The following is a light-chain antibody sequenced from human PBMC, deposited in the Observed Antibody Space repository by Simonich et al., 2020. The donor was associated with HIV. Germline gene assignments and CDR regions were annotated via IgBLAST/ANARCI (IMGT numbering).Light chain of an antibody. CDR3: CSYAGSYTI. CDR1: SSDVGNYNY. CDR2: DVN. Sequence: QSALTQPRSLSGSPGQSVTISCTGTSSDVGNYNYVSWYQHHPGKAPKLMIYDVNKRPSGVTDRFSGSKSGNTASLTISGLQAEDEADYYCCSYAGSYTIFGGGTKLTVL. J-gene: IGLJ2*01. V-gene: IGLV2-11*01.